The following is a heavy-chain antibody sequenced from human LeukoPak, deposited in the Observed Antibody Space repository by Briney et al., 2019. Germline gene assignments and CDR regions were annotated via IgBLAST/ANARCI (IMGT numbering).Heavy chain of an antibody. V-gene: IGHV3-33*01. J-gene: IGHJ5*02. D-gene: IGHD6-19*01. Sequence: GGSLRLSCTASGFSFSSYAMHWVRQAPGKGLEWVAVIWYHGSNKYYADSVKGRFTISRDNSKNTLYLQMNSLRSDDTAVYYCARDRPGYSSWFDPWGQGTLVTVSS. CDR3: ARDRPGYSSWFDP. CDR1: GFSFSSYA. CDR2: IWYHGSNK.